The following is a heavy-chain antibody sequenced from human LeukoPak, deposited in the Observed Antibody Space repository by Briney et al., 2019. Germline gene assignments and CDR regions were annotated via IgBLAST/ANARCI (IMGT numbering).Heavy chain of an antibody. CDR2: ISSSSSYI. CDR1: GFTFSSYS. J-gene: IGHJ4*02. CDR3: AKDPRYYYDSSGF. D-gene: IGHD3-22*01. Sequence: PGGSLRLSCAASGFTFSSYSMNWVRQAPGKGLEWVSSISSSSSYIYYADSVKGRFTISRDNSKNTLYLQMNSLRAEDTAVYYCAKDPRYYYDSSGFWGQGTLVTVSS. V-gene: IGHV3-21*01.